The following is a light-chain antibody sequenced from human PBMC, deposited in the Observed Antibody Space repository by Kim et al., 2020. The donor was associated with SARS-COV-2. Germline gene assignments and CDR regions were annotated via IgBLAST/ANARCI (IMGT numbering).Light chain of an antibody. CDR3: QVWDSSSDHRV. CDR2: YDT. Sequence: SYELTQPPSVSMAPGQTARITCGGTNIGSKSVHWYQQKPGQAPVLVIYYDTDRPSGVSERFAGSISGDTAILTISKVEVVDEADYYCQVWDSSSDHRVFGGGTQLTVL. V-gene: IGLV3-21*04. CDR1: NIGSKS. J-gene: IGLJ3*02.